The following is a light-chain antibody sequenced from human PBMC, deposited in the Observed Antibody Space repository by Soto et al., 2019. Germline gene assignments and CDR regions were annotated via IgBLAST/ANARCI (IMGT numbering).Light chain of an antibody. V-gene: IGLV4-69*01. J-gene: IGLJ3*02. CDR2: LNSDGSH. CDR3: QTWGTGTPWV. CDR1: SGHSNYA. Sequence: QPVLTQSPSASASLGASVKLTCTLSSGHSNYAIAWHQQQPEKGPRYLMKLNSDGSHSKGDGIPDRFSGSSSGAERYLTISSLQSEDEADYYCQTWGTGTPWVFGGGTKLT.